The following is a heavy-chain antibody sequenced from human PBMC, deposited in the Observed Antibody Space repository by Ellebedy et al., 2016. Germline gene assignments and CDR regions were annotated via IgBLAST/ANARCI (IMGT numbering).Heavy chain of an antibody. CDR3: TTDSMIVVVIANGAFDI. D-gene: IGHD3-22*01. CDR2: IKSKTDGGTT. J-gene: IGHJ3*02. CDR1: GFTFSNAW. V-gene: IGHV3-15*01. Sequence: GESLKISXAASGFTFSNAWMSWVRQAPGKGLEWVGRIKSKTDGGTTDYAAPVKGRFTISRDDSKNTLYLQMNSLKTEDTAVYYCTTDSMIVVVIANGAFDIWGQGTMVTVSS.